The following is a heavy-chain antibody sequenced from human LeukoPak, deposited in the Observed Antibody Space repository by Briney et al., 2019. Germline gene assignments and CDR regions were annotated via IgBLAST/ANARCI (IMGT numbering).Heavy chain of an antibody. D-gene: IGHD1-20*01. CDR1: GGTFTSYA. Sequence: SVKVSCKASGGTFTSYAISWVRQAPGQGLEWMGRIIPILGIANYAQKFQGRVTITADKSTSTAYMELSSLRSEDTAVYYCATGGYNWNGNAFDIWGQGTMVTVSS. CDR2: IIPILGIA. V-gene: IGHV1-69*04. CDR3: ATGGYNWNGNAFDI. J-gene: IGHJ3*02.